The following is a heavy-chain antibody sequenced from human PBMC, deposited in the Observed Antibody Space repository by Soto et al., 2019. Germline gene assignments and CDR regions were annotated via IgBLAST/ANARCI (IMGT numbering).Heavy chain of an antibody. CDR2: INHSGST. J-gene: IGHJ6*02. V-gene: IGHV4-34*01. CDR1: GGSFSGYY. Sequence: PSETLSLTCAVYGGSFSGYYWSWIRQPPGKGLEWIGKINHSGSTNYNPSLKSRVTISVDTSKNQFSLKLSSVTAADTAVYYCARHNGPLYVGYYYDMDVWGQGTTVTVSS. CDR3: ARHNGPLYVGYYYDMDV. D-gene: IGHD3-16*01.